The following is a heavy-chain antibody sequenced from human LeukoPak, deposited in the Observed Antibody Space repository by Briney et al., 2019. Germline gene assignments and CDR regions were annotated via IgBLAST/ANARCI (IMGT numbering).Heavy chain of an antibody. V-gene: IGHV3-23*01. CDR3: AKDGEQQLIRGYFDY. Sequence: GGSLRLSCAASGSTFSSYAMSWVRQAPGKGLEWVSVISGSGGSAFYADSVKGRFTISRDNSKNTLYLQMNSLRGEDTAIYYCAKDGEQQLIRGYFDYWGQGALVTVSS. J-gene: IGHJ4*02. CDR2: ISGSGGSA. CDR1: GSTFSSYA. D-gene: IGHD6-13*01.